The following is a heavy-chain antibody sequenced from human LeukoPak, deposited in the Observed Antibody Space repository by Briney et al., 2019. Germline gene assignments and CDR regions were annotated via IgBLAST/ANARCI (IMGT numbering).Heavy chain of an antibody. CDR3: ASASSGLYNWFDP. Sequence: SVKVPCKASGGTFSSYAISWVRQAPGQGLEWMGGIIPIFGTANYAQKFQGRVTITTDESTSTAYMELSSLRSEDTAVYYCASASSGLYNWFDPWGQGTLVTVSS. J-gene: IGHJ5*02. D-gene: IGHD3-22*01. CDR2: IIPIFGTA. V-gene: IGHV1-69*05. CDR1: GGTFSSYA.